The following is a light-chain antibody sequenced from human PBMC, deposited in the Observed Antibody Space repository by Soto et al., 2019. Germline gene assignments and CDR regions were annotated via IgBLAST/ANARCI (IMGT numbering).Light chain of an antibody. V-gene: IGLV3-21*04. Sequence: SSELTQPPSVSVAPGKTARITCGGNNIGSKSVHWYQQKPGQAPVLVIYYDSDRLSGIPERFSGSNSGNTATLTISRVEAGDEADYYCQVWDSSSDHAVFGGGTQLTVL. CDR1: NIGSKS. CDR3: QVWDSSSDHAV. CDR2: YDS. J-gene: IGLJ7*01.